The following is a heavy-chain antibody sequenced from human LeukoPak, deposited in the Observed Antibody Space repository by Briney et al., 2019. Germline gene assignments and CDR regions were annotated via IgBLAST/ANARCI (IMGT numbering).Heavy chain of an antibody. CDR1: GYTFTSYG. J-gene: IGHJ6*04. V-gene: IGHV1-18*04. CDR2: ISAYNGNT. Sequence: GASVKVSCKASGYTFTSYGISWVRQAPGQGLEWMGWISAYNGNTNYAQKLQGRVTMTTVTSTSTAYMELRSLRSDDTAVYYCARFIESSAYDYVWGSYRSSYGMDVWGKGTTVTVSS. CDR3: ARFIESSAYDYVWGSYRSSYGMDV. D-gene: IGHD3-16*02.